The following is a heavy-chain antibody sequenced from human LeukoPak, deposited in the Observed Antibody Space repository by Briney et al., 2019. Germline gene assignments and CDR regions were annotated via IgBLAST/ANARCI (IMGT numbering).Heavy chain of an antibody. CDR1: GGSFSAYH. Sequence: SETLSLTCTVYGGSFSAYHWSWIRQPPGKGLEWIGEIDHSGSTNYNPSLKSRLTISVDTSKNQFSLKLSSVTAADTAVYYCAAFLLQQINVFDIWGQGTMVTVSS. J-gene: IGHJ3*02. D-gene: IGHD1-1*01. V-gene: IGHV4-34*01. CDR3: AAFLLQQINVFDI. CDR2: IDHSGST.